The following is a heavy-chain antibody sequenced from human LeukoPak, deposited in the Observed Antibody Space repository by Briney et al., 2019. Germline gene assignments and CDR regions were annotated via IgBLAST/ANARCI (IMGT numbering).Heavy chain of an antibody. V-gene: IGHV4-31*03. Sequence: SETLSLTCTVSGGSNSRGDYYWRWIRQLPGKGLEWIGYIYHSGNTVYKPSLRGRVSMSVDTSKNQFSLRLTSVTAADTGAYYCVRVGDCTSAACHDTRFDPWGQGTLVTVSS. CDR1: GGSNSRGDYY. D-gene: IGHD2-2*01. CDR2: IYHSGNT. CDR3: VRVGDCTSAACHDTRFDP. J-gene: IGHJ5*02.